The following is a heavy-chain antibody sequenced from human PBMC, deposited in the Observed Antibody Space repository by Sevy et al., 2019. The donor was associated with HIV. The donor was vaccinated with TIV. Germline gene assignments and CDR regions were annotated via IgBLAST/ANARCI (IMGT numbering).Heavy chain of an antibody. D-gene: IGHD3-22*01. CDR2: IWNDRSNK. V-gene: IGHV3-33*01. CDR3: ASLPNNYYDSGGYSGNDAFDI. Sequence: GGSLRLSCAASGFTFSSYGMHWVRQALGKGLEWVAVIWNDRSNKEYADSVKGRFTISRDNSKNTLYLQMNSLRAEDTAVYYCASLPNNYYDSGGYSGNDAFDIWGQGTMVTVSS. CDR1: GFTFSSYG. J-gene: IGHJ3*02.